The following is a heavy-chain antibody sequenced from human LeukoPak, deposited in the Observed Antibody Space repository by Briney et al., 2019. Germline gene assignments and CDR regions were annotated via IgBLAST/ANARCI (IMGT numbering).Heavy chain of an antibody. D-gene: IGHD6-19*01. J-gene: IGHJ4*02. Sequence: SETLSLTCTVSGGSISSSSYYWGWIRQPPGKGLEWIGSIYYSGSTYYNPSLKSRVTISVDTSKNQFSLKLSSVTAADTAVYYCARVHRGWYYFDYWGQGTLVTVSS. CDR2: IYYSGST. CDR1: GGSISSSSYY. CDR3: ARVHRGWYYFDY. V-gene: IGHV4-39*07.